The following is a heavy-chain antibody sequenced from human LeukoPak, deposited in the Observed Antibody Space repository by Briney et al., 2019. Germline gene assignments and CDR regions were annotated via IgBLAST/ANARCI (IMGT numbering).Heavy chain of an antibody. D-gene: IGHD5-12*01. CDR3: AKDRQIVASILDY. J-gene: IGHJ4*02. Sequence: PGGSLRLFCAASGFTFSSYAMSWVRQAPGKGLEWVSAISGSGGSTYYADSVKGRFTISRDNSKNTLYLQMNSLRAEDTAVYCCAKDRQIVASILDYWGQGTLVTVSS. CDR1: GFTFSSYA. V-gene: IGHV3-23*01. CDR2: ISGSGGST.